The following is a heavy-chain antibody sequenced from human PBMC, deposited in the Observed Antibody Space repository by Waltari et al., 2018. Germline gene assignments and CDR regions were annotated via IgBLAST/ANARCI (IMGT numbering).Heavy chain of an antibody. CDR2: IYYSGST. CDR1: GGSISSGAYY. J-gene: IGHJ4*02. Sequence: QVQLQESGPGLVKPSQTLSLTCTVSGGSISSGAYYWSSIRQPPGKGLEWIGYIYYSGSTYYNPSLKSRVTISVDTSKNQFSLKLSSVTAADTAVYYCAREHFWSGQPNYFDYWGQGTLVTVSS. D-gene: IGHD3-3*02. CDR3: AREHFWSGQPNYFDY. V-gene: IGHV4-30-4*08.